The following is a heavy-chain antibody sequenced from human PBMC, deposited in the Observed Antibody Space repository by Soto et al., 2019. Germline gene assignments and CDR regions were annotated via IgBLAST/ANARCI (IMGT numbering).Heavy chain of an antibody. J-gene: IGHJ6*03. V-gene: IGHV3-23*01. CDR3: AKPQATGTTYSSGYMDV. CDR2: ISASGGST. CDR1: RFTFSSYA. Sequence: EVQLLESGGGLVQPGGSLRLSCAASRFTFSSYAMSWVRQAPGKGLEWVSAISASGGSTYYADSVKGRFTISRDNSKNTLSLQINSLRAEDTAVYYCAKPQATGTTYSSGYMDVWGEGTTVTVS. D-gene: IGHD1-1*01.